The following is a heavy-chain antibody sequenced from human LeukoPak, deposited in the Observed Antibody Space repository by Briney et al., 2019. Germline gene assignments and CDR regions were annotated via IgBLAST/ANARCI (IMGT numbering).Heavy chain of an antibody. V-gene: IGHV4-61*01. CDR3: ARAHSSGRTFDY. J-gene: IGHJ4*02. CDR2: IYYSGST. D-gene: IGHD3-22*01. CDR1: GGSASSGIYY. Sequence: KASETMSPTCTVSGGSASSGIYYWSWLLEPPVKGLEGIWHIYYSGSTNYNPSFKSRVTISVDTSKNQFSLKLSSVTAADTAVYYCARAHSSGRTFDYWGQGTLVTVSS.